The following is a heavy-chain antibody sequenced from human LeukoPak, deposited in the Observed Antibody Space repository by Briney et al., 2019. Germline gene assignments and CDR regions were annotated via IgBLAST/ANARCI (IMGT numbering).Heavy chain of an antibody. V-gene: IGHV3-30*12. CDR3: ASALDRVGATIDS. CDR1: GFTFSKHG. Sequence: GRSLTLSCAASGFTFSKHGMHWVRQAPSKAPERVALMWDDGSNKYYANSVEGPFTISRDNSKDTLYLKMNSLRVEDRALYYCASALDRVGATIDSWGQGTMVTVYS. CDR2: MWDDGSNK. J-gene: IGHJ4*02. D-gene: IGHD1-26*01.